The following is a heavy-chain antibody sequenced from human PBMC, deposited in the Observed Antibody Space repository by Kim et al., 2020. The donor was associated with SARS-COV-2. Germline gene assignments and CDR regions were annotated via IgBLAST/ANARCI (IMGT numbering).Heavy chain of an antibody. V-gene: IGHV4-39*01. J-gene: IGHJ5*02. CDR3: ARPLEQWLVDGGWFDP. CDR2: IYYSGST. CDR1: GGSISSSSYY. D-gene: IGHD6-19*01. Sequence: SETLSLTCTVSGGSISSSSYYWGWIRQPPGKGLEWIGSIYYSGSTYYNPSLKSRVTISVDTSKNQFSLKLSSVTAADTAVYYCARPLEQWLVDGGWFDPWGQGTLVTVSS.